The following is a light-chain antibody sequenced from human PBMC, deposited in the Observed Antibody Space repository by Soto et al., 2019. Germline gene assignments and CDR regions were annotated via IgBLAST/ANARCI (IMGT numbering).Light chain of an antibody. J-gene: IGLJ1*01. Sequence: QSVLTQPASVSGSPGHSITISCTGTSTDVGSHKLVSWYQQYPGNAPKLIIFEAYKRPSGVSNRFSGSKSGSTASLTISGLQAEDEADYYCCSNAVGSTYVFGTGTKVTVL. V-gene: IGLV2-23*01. CDR3: CSNAVGSTYV. CDR2: EAY. CDR1: STDVGSHKL.